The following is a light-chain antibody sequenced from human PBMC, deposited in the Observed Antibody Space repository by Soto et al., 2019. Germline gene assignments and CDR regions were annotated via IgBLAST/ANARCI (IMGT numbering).Light chain of an antibody. CDR3: QQANSFPIT. CDR1: QDISNY. CDR2: DAS. V-gene: IGKV1-33*01. J-gene: IGKJ5*01. Sequence: DIQMTQSPSSLSASVGDRVTITCQASQDISNYLNWYQQKPGKAPKLLIYDASNLETGVPSRFSGSESGTDFTLTISSLQPEDCAIYFCQQANSFPITFGQGTRLEIK.